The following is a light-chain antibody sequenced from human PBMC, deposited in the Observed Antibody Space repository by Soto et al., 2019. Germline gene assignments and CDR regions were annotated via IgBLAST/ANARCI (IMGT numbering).Light chain of an antibody. CDR1: QSVSSSY. J-gene: IGKJ5*01. Sequence: EIVLTQSPGTLSLSPGERATLSCRASQSVSSSYLAWYQQKPGQAPRLLIYGASSRATGTPDRFSGSGSGTYFQLTISRLEPYEFAGYYCQQYGSHPRITFGQGTRLEIK. CDR3: QQYGSHPRIT. CDR2: GAS. V-gene: IGKV3-20*01.